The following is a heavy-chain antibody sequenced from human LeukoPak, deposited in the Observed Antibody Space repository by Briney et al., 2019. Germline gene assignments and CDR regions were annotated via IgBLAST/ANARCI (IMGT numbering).Heavy chain of an antibody. Sequence: SVKVSCKASGGTFSSYAISWVRQAPEQGLEWMGGIIPIFGTANYAQKFQGRVTITANKSTSTAYMELSSLRSEDTAVYYCAREGLHYGMDVWGKGTTVTVSS. CDR3: AREGLHYGMDV. V-gene: IGHV1-69*06. CDR1: GGTFSSYA. D-gene: IGHD3/OR15-3a*01. J-gene: IGHJ6*04. CDR2: IIPIFGTA.